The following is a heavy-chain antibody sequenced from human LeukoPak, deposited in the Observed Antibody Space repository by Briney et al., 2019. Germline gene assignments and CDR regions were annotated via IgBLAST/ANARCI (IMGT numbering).Heavy chain of an antibody. D-gene: IGHD3-16*01. CDR1: GFTFTNYG. CDR3: ARGVLGGAIDY. J-gene: IGHJ4*02. V-gene: IGHV3-48*02. Sequence: GGSLRLSCAAPGFTFTNYGINWVRQVPGKGLEWVSYISSSGTSQDYADSVKGRFTSSRDNAKNTLSLQMNSLRDEDTAVYYCARGVLGGAIDYWGRGTLVTVSS. CDR2: ISSSGTSQ.